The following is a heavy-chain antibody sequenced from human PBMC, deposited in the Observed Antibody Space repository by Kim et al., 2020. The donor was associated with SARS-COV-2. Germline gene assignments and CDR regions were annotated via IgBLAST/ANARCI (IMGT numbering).Heavy chain of an antibody. J-gene: IGHJ5*02. CDR1: GFTVSSNY. D-gene: IGHD1-7*01. V-gene: IGHV3-53*01. CDR2: IYSGGST. Sequence: GGSLRLSCAASGFTVSSNYMSWVRQAPGKGLEWVSVIYSGGSTYYADSVKGRFTISRDNSKNTLYLQMNSLRAEDTAVYYCARVSAENYESHWFDPWGQGTLVTVSS. CDR3: ARVSAENYESHWFDP.